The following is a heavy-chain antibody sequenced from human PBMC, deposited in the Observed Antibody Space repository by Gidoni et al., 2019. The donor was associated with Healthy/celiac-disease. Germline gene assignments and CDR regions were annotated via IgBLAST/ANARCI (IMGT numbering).Heavy chain of an antibody. Sequence: QVPLKESGPVLVKPTETLTLTCTVSGFSLSNARMGVSWIRQPPGKALEWLAHIFSNDEKSYSTSLKSRLTISKDTSKSQVVLTMTNMDPVDTATYYCARIRGYDSSGYYYGDYFDYWGQGTLVTVSS. J-gene: IGHJ4*02. CDR2: IFSNDEK. CDR1: GFSLSNARMG. D-gene: IGHD3-22*01. V-gene: IGHV2-26*01. CDR3: ARIRGYDSSGYYYGDYFDY.